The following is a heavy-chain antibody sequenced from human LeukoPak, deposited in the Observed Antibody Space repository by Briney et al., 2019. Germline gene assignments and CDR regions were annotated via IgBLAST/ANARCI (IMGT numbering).Heavy chain of an antibody. D-gene: IGHD5-24*01. CDR2: GYYSGTT. V-gene: IGHV4-59*01. Sequence: PSETLSLTCTVSGGSIKSNYWSWIRQPPGKGLEWIGYGYYSGTTNYNPSFKSRVTISLDTSKSQFSLKLRFVTTADTAVYYCAREGDPGSGYNYGNWLDPWGQGTLAAVSS. CDR1: GGSIKSNY. CDR3: AREGDPGSGYNYGNWLDP. J-gene: IGHJ5*02.